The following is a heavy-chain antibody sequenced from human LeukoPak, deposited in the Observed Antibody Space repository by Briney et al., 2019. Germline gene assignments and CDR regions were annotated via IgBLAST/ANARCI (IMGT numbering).Heavy chain of an antibody. CDR3: ARGRGYGGNYLRSFDI. V-gene: IGHV4-59*08. CDR1: GDSISSYF. CDR2: NSGST. J-gene: IGHJ3*02. Sequence: SETLSLTCTVSGDSISSYFWSWIRQPPGKGLEWIGYNSGSTNYNPSLKSRVTILLDRSKNQISLKLSSVTAADTAVYYCARGRGYGGNYLRSFDIWGQGTMVTVSS. D-gene: IGHD1-26*01.